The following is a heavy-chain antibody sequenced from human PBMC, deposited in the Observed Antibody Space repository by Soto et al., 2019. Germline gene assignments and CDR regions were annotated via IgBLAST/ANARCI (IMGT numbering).Heavy chain of an antibody. Sequence: GASVKVSCKASGYTFTSYGISWVRQAPGQGLEWMGWISAYNGNTNYAQKLQGRVTMTTDTSTSTAYMELRSLRSDDTAVYYRARGDYDFWRGWFDPWGQGTLVTVSA. J-gene: IGHJ5*02. D-gene: IGHD3-3*01. CDR3: ARGDYDFWRGWFDP. V-gene: IGHV1-18*01. CDR2: ISAYNGNT. CDR1: GYTFTSYG.